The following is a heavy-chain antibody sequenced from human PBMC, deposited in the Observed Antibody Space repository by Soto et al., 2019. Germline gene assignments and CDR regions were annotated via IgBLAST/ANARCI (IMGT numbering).Heavy chain of an antibody. CDR1: GYTFTSYD. V-gene: IGHV1-8*01. CDR3: ARGPSRLIMIAVPGGGSLWLDP. J-gene: IGHJ5*02. D-gene: IGHD3-22*01. CDR2: MNPNSGDT. Sequence: QVQLVQSGAEVKKPGASVKVSCKTSGYTFTSYDINWVRQATGQKLEWMGWMNPNSGDTGYAQKFQGRVTMTRNTSISTAYMDLTSRRSEDTAVYYCARGPSRLIMIAVPGGGSLWLDPWGQGTLVSVSS.